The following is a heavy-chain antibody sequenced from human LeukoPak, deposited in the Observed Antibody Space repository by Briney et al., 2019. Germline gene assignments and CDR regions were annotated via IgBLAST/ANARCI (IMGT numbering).Heavy chain of an antibody. V-gene: IGHV3-23*01. CDR1: GFTFTTYS. J-gene: IGHJ3*02. CDR3: AKRDRTVTHAFDI. Sequence: GGSLRLSCEASGFTFTTYSMTWVRQAPGKGLEWVSSISGSGGSPYYADSVKGRFTISRDNSKNTLYLQMNSLRAEDTAVYYCAKRDRTVTHAFDIWGQGTMVTVSS. CDR2: ISGSGGSP. D-gene: IGHD4-17*01.